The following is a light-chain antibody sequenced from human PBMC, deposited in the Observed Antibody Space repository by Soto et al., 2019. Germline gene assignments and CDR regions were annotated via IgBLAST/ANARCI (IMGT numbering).Light chain of an antibody. CDR1: SSDVGSYNL. J-gene: IGLJ3*02. CDR3: CSYAGRSGSV. Sequence: QSVLTQPASVSGSPGQSITISCTGTSSDVGSYNLVSWYQQHPGKAPKLMIYESNKRPSGVSNRFSGSKSGNTASLTISGLEAEDAAYYYQCSYAGRSGSVFGRGTKLTVL. V-gene: IGLV2-23*01. CDR2: ESN.